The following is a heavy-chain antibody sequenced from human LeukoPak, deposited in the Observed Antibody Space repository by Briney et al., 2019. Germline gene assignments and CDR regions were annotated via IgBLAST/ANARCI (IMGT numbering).Heavy chain of an antibody. CDR3: ARVNGIAAAGTVAFDI. V-gene: IGHV1-2*02. J-gene: IGHJ3*02. CDR2: INPNSGGT. Sequence: ASVKVSCKASGYTFTGYYMHWVRQAAGQGHEWMGWINPNSGGTNYAQKFQGRVTMTRDTSISTAYMELSRLRSDDTAVYYCARVNGIAAAGTVAFDIWGQGTMVTVSS. D-gene: IGHD6-13*01. CDR1: GYTFTGYY.